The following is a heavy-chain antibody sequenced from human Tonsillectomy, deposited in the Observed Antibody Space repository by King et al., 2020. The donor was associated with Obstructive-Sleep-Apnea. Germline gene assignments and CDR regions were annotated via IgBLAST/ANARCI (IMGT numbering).Heavy chain of an antibody. CDR1: GFTFSSYA. CDR3: ASVLGSRLAVLLLQYYYSIDV. CDR2: ISSGGSDK. V-gene: IGHV3-30*04. J-gene: IGHJ6*02. Sequence: VQLVESGGGVVQPGRSLRLACAASGFTFSSYALHWVRQAPGKGLESVAVISSGGSDKYYADSVKGRFTVSRDNTENTMYLQMNSLIVEDTAIYYCASVLGSRLAVLLLQYYYSIDVWGQGTTVTVSS. D-gene: IGHD3-16*01.